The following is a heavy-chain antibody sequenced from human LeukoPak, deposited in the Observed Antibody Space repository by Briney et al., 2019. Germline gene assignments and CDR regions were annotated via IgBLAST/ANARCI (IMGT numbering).Heavy chain of an antibody. J-gene: IGHJ5*02. D-gene: IGHD1-14*01. CDR3: AKDWEITIRGWFDG. CDR1: GFSFRDYA. V-gene: IGHV3-23*01. CDR2: ISGSGGST. Sequence: PGGSFRLSCAASGFSFRDYAMHWVCQPPGKGLEWVSGISGSGGSTFYPDSVKGRFTISRDNSRNTVYLEVNSLRAEDTAVYYCAKDWEITIRGWFDGSGEGTLMTVSS.